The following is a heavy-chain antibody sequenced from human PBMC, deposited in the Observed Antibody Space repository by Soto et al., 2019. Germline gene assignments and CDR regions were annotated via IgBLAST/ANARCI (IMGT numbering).Heavy chain of an antibody. CDR2: IWDDGSNK. CDR1: GFTFSSYG. D-gene: IGHD5-18*01. V-gene: IGHV3-33*01. J-gene: IGHJ3*02. Sequence: QVQLVESGGGVVQPGRSLRLSCAASGFTFSSYGMHWVRQAPGKGLEWVAVIWDDGSNKYYADSVKGRFTISRDNSKDSMDLQMNSLSAKDTDVYYCAGGLYTVMVADAFDIWGQGTMVTVSS. CDR3: AGGLYTVMVADAFDI.